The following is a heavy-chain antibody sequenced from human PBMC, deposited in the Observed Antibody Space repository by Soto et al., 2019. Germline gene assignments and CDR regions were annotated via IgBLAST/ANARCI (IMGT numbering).Heavy chain of an antibody. CDR2: IVVGSGNT. CDR1: GVTFTSSA. CDR3: AADPRPHFGDFQH. J-gene: IGHJ1*01. D-gene: IGHD3-16*01. Sequence: SLKVSCKTSGVTFTSSAVQCGRHTRGQRLELIGWIVVGSGNTNYAQKFQERVTITRDMSTSTAYMELSSLRSEDTAVYYCAADPRPHFGDFQHWGQGTLVTVSS. V-gene: IGHV1-58*01.